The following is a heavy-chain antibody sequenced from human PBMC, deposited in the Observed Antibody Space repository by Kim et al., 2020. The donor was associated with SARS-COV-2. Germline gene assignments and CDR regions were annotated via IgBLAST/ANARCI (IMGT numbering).Heavy chain of an antibody. D-gene: IGHD5-18*01. CDR2: INSDGSST. CDR1: GFTFSSYW. V-gene: IGHV3-74*01. Sequence: GGSLRLSCAASGFTFSSYWMHWVRQAPGKGLVWVSRINSDGSSTSYADSVKGRFTISRDNAKNTLYLQMNSLRAEDTAVYYCARDSPTPYSYGFYYYGMDVWGQGTTVTVSS. J-gene: IGHJ6*02. CDR3: ARDSPTPYSYGFYYYGMDV.